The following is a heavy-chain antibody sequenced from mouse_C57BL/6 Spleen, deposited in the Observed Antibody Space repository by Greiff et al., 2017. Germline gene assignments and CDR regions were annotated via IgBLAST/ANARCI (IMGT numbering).Heavy chain of an antibody. CDR1: GFTFSSYT. D-gene: IGHD2-1*01. Sequence: EVQGVESGGGLVKPGGSLKLSCAASGFTFSSYTMSWVRQTPEKRLEWVATISGGGGNTYYPDSVKGRFTISRDNAKNTLYLQMSSLRSEDTALYYCARQGYGNSYAMDYWGQGTSVTVSS. CDR3: ARQGYGNSYAMDY. CDR2: ISGGGGNT. J-gene: IGHJ4*01. V-gene: IGHV5-9*01.